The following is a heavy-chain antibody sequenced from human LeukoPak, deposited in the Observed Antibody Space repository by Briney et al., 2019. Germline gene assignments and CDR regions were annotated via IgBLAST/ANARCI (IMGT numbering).Heavy chain of an antibody. D-gene: IGHD6-19*01. CDR1: GYTFTCYY. J-gene: IGHJ3*02. CDR3: ARDLQTRSGFLPGVDI. CDR2: INPNSGGT. Sequence: ASVKVSCKASGYTFTCYYMHWVRQAPGQGLEWMGWINPNSGGTNYAQKFQGRVTMTRDTSISTAYMELSRLRSDDTAVYYCARDLQTRSGFLPGVDIWGQGTMVTVSS. V-gene: IGHV1-2*02.